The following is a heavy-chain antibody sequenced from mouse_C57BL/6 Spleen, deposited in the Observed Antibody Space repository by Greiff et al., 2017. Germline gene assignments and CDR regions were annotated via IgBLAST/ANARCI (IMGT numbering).Heavy chain of an antibody. CDR3: SSGYGSSPGWFAY. Sequence: QVQLQQSGPELVKPGASVKLSCKASGYTFTSYDINWVKQRPGQGLEWIGWIYPRDGSTKYNEKFKGKATLTVDTSSSTAYMELHSLTSEDAAVYFCSSGYGSSPGWFAYWGQGTLVTVSA. J-gene: IGHJ3*01. CDR2: IYPRDGST. CDR1: GYTFTSYD. V-gene: IGHV1-85*01. D-gene: IGHD1-1*01.